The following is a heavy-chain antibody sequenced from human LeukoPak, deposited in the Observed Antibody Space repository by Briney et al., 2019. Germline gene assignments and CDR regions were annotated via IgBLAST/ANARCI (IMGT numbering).Heavy chain of an antibody. Sequence: PGGSLRLSCAASGFTFSDYYMSWVRQVPGKGLEWFSYVSETGSGTDYVDSVKGRFTISRDNAKNSLYLQMYSLRAEDTAVYYCARDLYSGSSPFDFWGQGTLVTVSS. CDR2: VSETGSGT. V-gene: IGHV3-11*06. D-gene: IGHD1-26*01. J-gene: IGHJ4*02. CDR3: ARDLYSGSSPFDF. CDR1: GFTFSDYY.